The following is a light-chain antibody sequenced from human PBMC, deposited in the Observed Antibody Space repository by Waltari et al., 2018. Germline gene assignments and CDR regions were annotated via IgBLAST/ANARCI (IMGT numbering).Light chain of an antibody. CDR1: QSVSRA. CDR3: QHYVRLPAT. J-gene: IGKJ1*01. CDR2: GAS. Sequence: DIELTQSPASLSSSPGERVTISCRASQSVSRALAWYQQKPGQAPRLLIFGASNRATGIPDRFSGSGSGTDFSLTISRLEPEDFAVYYCQHYVRLPATFGRGTKVEIK. V-gene: IGKV3-20*01.